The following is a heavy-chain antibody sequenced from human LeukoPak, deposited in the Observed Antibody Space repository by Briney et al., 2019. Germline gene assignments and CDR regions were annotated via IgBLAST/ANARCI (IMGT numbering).Heavy chain of an antibody. CDR3: ARDLSGVTGYTYGRGIDY. Sequence: GGSLRLSCAASGFTFSSYWMSWVRQAPGKGLEWVANIRKDGSEKYYVDSVKGRFTISRDNAKTSLYLQMNSLRAEDTAVYYCARDLSGVTGYTYGRGIDYWGQGTLVTVSS. D-gene: IGHD5-18*01. CDR1: GFTFSSYW. J-gene: IGHJ4*02. V-gene: IGHV3-7*01. CDR2: IRKDGSEK.